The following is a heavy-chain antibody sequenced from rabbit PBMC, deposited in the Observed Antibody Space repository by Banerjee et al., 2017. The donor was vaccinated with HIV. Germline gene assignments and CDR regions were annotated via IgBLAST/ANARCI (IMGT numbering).Heavy chain of an antibody. D-gene: IGHD4-1*01. Sequence: GSLTLTCKASGFTISSNYWMCWVRQAPGKGLEWIGCIWTNSGNTYYASWAKGRFTITRSTSLNTVDLKMISLTAADTATYFCARDLAGVIGWNFNLWGPGTLVTVS. CDR1: GFTISSNYW. CDR3: ARDLAGVIGWNFNL. CDR2: IWTNSGNT. J-gene: IGHJ4*01. V-gene: IGHV1S43*01.